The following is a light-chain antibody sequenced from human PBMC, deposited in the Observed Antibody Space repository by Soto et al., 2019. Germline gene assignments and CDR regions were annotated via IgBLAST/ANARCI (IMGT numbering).Light chain of an antibody. V-gene: IGLV1-44*01. CDR2: SHN. J-gene: IGLJ1*01. CDR1: SSDIGRNT. Sequence: QSVLTQPPSASGTPGQRITISCSGSSSDIGRNTVNWYQQLPGTAPKPPIYSHNQRPSGVPDRFSGPKSGTTASLAISGLQSEDEADYYCASWDDNVNPFYVFGTGTKVTVL. CDR3: ASWDDNVNPFYV.